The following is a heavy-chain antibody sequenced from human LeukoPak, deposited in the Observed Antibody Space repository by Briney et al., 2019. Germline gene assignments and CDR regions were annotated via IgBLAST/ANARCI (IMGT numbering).Heavy chain of an antibody. D-gene: IGHD6-19*01. Sequence: PSETLSLTCTSSGGSISSYYWSWIRQPPGKGLEWIGFNYYSGSTNYHPSLKRQVTISVDTSKNQFSLKLSSVTAADTAVYYCARQWAGSAWTFDYWGQGTLVTVSS. CDR3: ARQWAGSAWTFDY. CDR1: GGSISSYY. V-gene: IGHV4-59*08. CDR2: NYYSGST. J-gene: IGHJ4*02.